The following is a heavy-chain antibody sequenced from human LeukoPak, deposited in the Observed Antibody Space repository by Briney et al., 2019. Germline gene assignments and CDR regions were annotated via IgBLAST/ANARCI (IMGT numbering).Heavy chain of an antibody. V-gene: IGHV4-59*01. J-gene: IGHJ4*02. D-gene: IGHD2-2*01. CDR3: ARESCSSTSCYSYDY. CDR2: ISHSGNT. Sequence: SETLSLTCTVSGDSINKYFWSWLRQSPGKGLEWIGYISHSGNTNYNPSLKSRVTISLDKSNNQFSLRLSSVTAADTAVYYCARESCSSTSCYSYDYWGQGTLVTVSS. CDR1: GDSINKYF.